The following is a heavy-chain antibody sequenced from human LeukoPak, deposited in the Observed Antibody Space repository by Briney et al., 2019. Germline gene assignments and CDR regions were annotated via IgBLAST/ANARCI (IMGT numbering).Heavy chain of an antibody. CDR2: IYYSGST. CDR3: ARVGLSIRADAFDI. V-gene: IGHV4-61*01. J-gene: IGHJ3*02. D-gene: IGHD5-24*01. CDR1: GVSVSSGSYY. Sequence: SETLSLTCTVSGVSVSSGSYYWSWIRQPPGKGLEWIGYIYYSGSTNYNPSLRSRVTISVDTSKNQFSLNLSSVTAADTAVYYCARVGLSIRADAFDIWGQGTVVTVSS.